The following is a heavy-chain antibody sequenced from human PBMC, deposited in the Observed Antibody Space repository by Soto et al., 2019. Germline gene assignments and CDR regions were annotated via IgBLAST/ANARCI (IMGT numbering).Heavy chain of an antibody. Sequence: ASVKVSCKSSGYAFTGYYIHWVRQAPGQGLEWMGWINPNSGDTHYAQHFQERVTLTRDMSTGTAYMELSSLRSEDTAVYYCAAVPVLRFLKWLPAYFDYWGQGTLVTVSS. CDR2: INPNSGDT. V-gene: IGHV1-2*02. D-gene: IGHD3-3*01. CDR3: AAVPVLRFLKWLPAYFDY. J-gene: IGHJ4*02. CDR1: GYAFTGYY.